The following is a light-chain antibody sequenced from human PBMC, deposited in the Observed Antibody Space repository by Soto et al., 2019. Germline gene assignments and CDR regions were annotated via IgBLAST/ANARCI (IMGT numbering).Light chain of an antibody. CDR3: QQYNSYVT. CDR1: QSISSW. V-gene: IGKV1-5*01. CDR2: DAS. Sequence: DIQMTQSPSTLSASVGDRVTITCRASQSISSWLAWYQQKPGKAPKLLIYDASSLESGVPSRFSGSGSGTEFTLTISSLQPDDFATYYCQQYNSYVTFGQGTKVVIK. J-gene: IGKJ1*01.